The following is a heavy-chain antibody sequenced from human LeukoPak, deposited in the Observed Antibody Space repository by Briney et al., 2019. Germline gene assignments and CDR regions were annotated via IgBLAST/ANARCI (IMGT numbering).Heavy chain of an antibody. D-gene: IGHD1-20*01. CDR1: GYTFTGYY. Sequence: GASVKVSCKASGYTFTGYYMHWVRQAPGQGLEWMGWINPNSGGTNYAQKFQGRVTMTRDTSISTAYLELSRLRSDDTAVYYCARPGITGTTFWFDPWGQGTLVTVSS. V-gene: IGHV1-2*02. J-gene: IGHJ5*02. CDR2: INPNSGGT. CDR3: ARPGITGTTFWFDP.